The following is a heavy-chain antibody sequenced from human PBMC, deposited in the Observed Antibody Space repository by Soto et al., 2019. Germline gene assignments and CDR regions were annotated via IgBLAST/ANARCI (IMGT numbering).Heavy chain of an antibody. V-gene: IGHV3-23*01. D-gene: IGHD2-8*01. CDR3: ARNNGMDV. CDR2: STGYGGST. J-gene: IGHJ6*04. CDR1: GFTFSNYG. Sequence: EVQLLESGGGLVQPGGSLRLSCAASGFTFSNYGLNWVRQAPGKGLEWVSLSTGYGGSTYYADSVKGRFTMSRDNSKNTLFLQMDSLGVEDTAVCYCARNNGMDVWGKGTTVTVSS.